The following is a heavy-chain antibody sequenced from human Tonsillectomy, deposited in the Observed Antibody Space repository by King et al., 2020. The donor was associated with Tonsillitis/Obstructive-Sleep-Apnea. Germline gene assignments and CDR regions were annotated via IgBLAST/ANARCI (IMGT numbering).Heavy chain of an antibody. D-gene: IGHD3-3*01. V-gene: IGHV1-18*01. CDR1: GYTFSSYG. J-gene: IGHJ6*03. Sequence: QVQLVESGAEVKKPGASVKVSCKASGYTFSSYGISWVRQAPGQGLEWMGWISAYNGNTNYAQKFQGRVTMTTDTSTSTAYMELRSLRSDDTAVYYCARGRFLEWLLRTDYYYYMDVWGKGTTVTVSS. CDR2: ISAYNGNT. CDR3: ARGRFLEWLLRTDYYYYMDV.